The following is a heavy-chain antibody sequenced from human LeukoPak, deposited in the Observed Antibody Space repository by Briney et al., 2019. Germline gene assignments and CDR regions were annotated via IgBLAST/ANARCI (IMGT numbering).Heavy chain of an antibody. Sequence: GGSLRLSCTASGFTFGDYAVSWFRQAPGKGLEWVGFIRSKAYGGTTDYAASVKGSFTIARDHSKSNAYLQMSSRKTQVTVVYYCTRFVGDSDDAFDVWGQGTMVTVSS. D-gene: IGHD1-26*01. CDR3: TRFVGDSDDAFDV. CDR2: IRSKAYGGTT. J-gene: IGHJ3*01. V-gene: IGHV3-49*03. CDR1: GFTFGDYA.